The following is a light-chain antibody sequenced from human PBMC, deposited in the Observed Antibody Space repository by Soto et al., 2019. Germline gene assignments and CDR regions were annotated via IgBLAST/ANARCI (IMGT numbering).Light chain of an antibody. Sequence: QSVLTQPPSASASLGASVTLTCTLSSGYSNYKVDWYQQRPGKGPRFVMRVGTGGIVGSRGDGNDDRFSVLGSGLNRYLTSKNIQEEDESDDHGGADHGSWSNVLYVFGTGTKVTVL. CDR1: SGYSNYK. J-gene: IGLJ1*01. CDR2: VGTGGIVG. CDR3: GADHGSWSNVLYV. V-gene: IGLV9-49*01.